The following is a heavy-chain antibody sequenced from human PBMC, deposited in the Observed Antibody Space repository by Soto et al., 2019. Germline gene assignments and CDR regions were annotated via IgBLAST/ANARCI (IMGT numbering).Heavy chain of an antibody. Sequence: GGSLRLSXAASGFTFSSYAMSWVRQAPGKGLEWVAATSYDGSKEYYADSVKGRFTISRDNAKNSLYLQMNSLRAEDTAVYYCARDVTIFGPGGMDVWGQGTTVTVSS. CDR2: TSYDGSKE. J-gene: IGHJ6*02. CDR3: ARDVTIFGPGGMDV. D-gene: IGHD3-3*01. CDR1: GFTFSSYA. V-gene: IGHV3-30*04.